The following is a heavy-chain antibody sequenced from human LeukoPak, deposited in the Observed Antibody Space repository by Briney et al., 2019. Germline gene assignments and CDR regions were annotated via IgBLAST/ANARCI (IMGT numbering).Heavy chain of an antibody. V-gene: IGHV4-4*07. CDR2: IYTSGST. CDR3: ERYRGGYFDY. Sequence: PSETLSLTCTVSGGSLSSYYWSCIRQPAGKGLEWIGRIYTSGSTNYNPSLKSRVTMPVDTSKNQFSLNLSSLTAAHTAVYYCERYRGGYFDYWGQGTLVTVSS. CDR1: GGSLSSYY. J-gene: IGHJ4*02. D-gene: IGHD3-16*01.